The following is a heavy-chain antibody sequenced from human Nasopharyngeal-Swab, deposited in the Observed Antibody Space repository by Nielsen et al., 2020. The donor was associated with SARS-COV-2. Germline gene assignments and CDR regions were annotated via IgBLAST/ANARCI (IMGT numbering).Heavy chain of an antibody. D-gene: IGHD1-1*01. CDR1: GGSISSGSYY. V-gene: IGHV4-61*02. J-gene: IGHJ5*02. CDR2: IYTSGST. Sequence: SETLSLTCTVSGGSISSGSYYWSWIRQPAGKGLEWIGRIYTSGSTNYNPSRKSRVTISVDTSKNQFSLKLSSVTAADTAVYYCARDRSWNDGWFDPWGQGTLVTVSS. CDR3: ARDRSWNDGWFDP.